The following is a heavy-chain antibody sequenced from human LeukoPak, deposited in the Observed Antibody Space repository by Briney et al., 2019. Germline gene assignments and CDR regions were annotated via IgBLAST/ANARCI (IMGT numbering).Heavy chain of an antibody. CDR3: AREVHHFALHSIVATMDYYYYGMDV. V-gene: IGHV3-48*04. J-gene: IGHJ6*02. Sequence: GGSLRLSCAASGFTFSSYSMNWVRQAPGKGLEWVSYISSSSSTIYYADSVKGRFTISRDNAKNSLYLQMNSLRAEDTAVYYCAREVHHFALHSIVATMDYYYYGMDVWGQGTTVTVSS. CDR2: ISSSSSTI. CDR1: GFTFSSYS. D-gene: IGHD5-12*01.